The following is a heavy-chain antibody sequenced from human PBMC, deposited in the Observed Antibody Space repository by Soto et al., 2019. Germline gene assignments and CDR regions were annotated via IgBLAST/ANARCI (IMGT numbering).Heavy chain of an antibody. CDR1: GYSFTSYW. CDR2: IYPGDSDT. J-gene: IGHJ3*02. D-gene: IGHD3-9*01. CDR3: ASAGGPDYDILTGYYWSDAFDI. Sequence: GESLKISCKGSGYSFTSYWIGWVRQMPGKGLEWMGIIYPGDSDTRYSPSFQGQVTISADKSISTAYLQWSSLKASDTAMYYCASAGGPDYDILTGYYWSDAFDIWAKGQWSPSPQ. V-gene: IGHV5-51*01.